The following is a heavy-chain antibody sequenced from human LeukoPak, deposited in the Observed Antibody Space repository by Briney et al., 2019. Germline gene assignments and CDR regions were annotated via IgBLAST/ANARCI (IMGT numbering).Heavy chain of an antibody. V-gene: IGHV3-7*01. Sequence: PGGSLRLSCAASGFTFSSYWMSWVRQAPGKGLEWVANIKQDGSEKYYVDSVKGRFTISGDNAKNSLYLHMSSLRAEDTAVYYCARDDMATSGFYGMDVWGQGTTVTVSS. CDR1: GFTFSSYW. D-gene: IGHD5-12*01. CDR3: ARDDMATSGFYGMDV. J-gene: IGHJ6*02. CDR2: IKQDGSEK.